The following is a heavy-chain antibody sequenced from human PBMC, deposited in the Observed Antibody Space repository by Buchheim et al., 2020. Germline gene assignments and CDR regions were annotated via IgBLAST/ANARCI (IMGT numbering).Heavy chain of an antibody. Sequence: QVQLVESGGGVVQSGRSLRLSCAASGFTFSSFALHWVRQAPGKGLEWVSAIWYDGSNKYYADSVKGRFTISRDNSKNTLFLQVSSLRAEDTAVYYCAREEDCSSGNCYRGNFDYWGQGTL. V-gene: IGHV3-33*01. J-gene: IGHJ4*02. D-gene: IGHD2-2*02. CDR3: AREEDCSSGNCYRGNFDY. CDR1: GFTFSSFA. CDR2: IWYDGSNK.